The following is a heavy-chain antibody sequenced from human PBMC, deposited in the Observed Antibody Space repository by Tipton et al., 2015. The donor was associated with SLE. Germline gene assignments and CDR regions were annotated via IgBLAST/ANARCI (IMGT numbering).Heavy chain of an antibody. Sequence: TLSLTCTVSGGSISSYYWSWIRQPPGKGLEWIGEINHSGSTNYNPSLKSRVTISVDTSKNQFSLKLTSVTAADTAVYYCARGTGMGLDDYGDDSDYWGQGTLVTVSS. CDR3: ARGTGMGLDDYGDDSDY. J-gene: IGHJ4*02. D-gene: IGHD4-17*01. CDR1: GGSISSYY. CDR2: INHSGST. V-gene: IGHV4-34*01.